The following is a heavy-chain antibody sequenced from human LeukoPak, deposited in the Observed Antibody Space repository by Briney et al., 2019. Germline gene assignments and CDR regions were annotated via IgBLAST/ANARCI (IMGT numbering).Heavy chain of an antibody. J-gene: IGHJ6*03. V-gene: IGHV1-69*06. CDR3: ARGDDYMDV. Sequence: SVTVSRRASGGTFSSYAISWVRQAPGHGLEWMGGIIPIFGTANYAQKFQGRVTITADKSTSTAYMELSSLRSEDTAVYYCARGDDYMDVWGKGTTVTVSS. D-gene: IGHD2-21*02. CDR1: GGTFSSYA. CDR2: IIPIFGTA.